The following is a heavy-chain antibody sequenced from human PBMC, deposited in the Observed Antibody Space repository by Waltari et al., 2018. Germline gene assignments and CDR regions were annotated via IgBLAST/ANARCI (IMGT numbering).Heavy chain of an antibody. Sequence: QVQLVQSGAEVKKPGASVKVSCKASGYTFTGYYMHWGRKGPGQGLEWMGWRNPNSGGTNYAQKFQDRVTMTRDTSISTAYMELSRLRSDDTAVYYCAISSTWYQLGYWGQGTLVTVSS. CDR2: RNPNSGGT. V-gene: IGHV1-2*02. CDR3: AISSTWYQLGY. J-gene: IGHJ4*02. D-gene: IGHD6-13*01. CDR1: GYTFTGYY.